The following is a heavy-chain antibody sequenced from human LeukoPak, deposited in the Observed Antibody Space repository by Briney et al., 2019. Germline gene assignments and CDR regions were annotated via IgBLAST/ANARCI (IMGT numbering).Heavy chain of an antibody. Sequence: PSETLSLTCTVSGGSISSYYWSWIRQPPGKGLEWIGYIYYSGSTNYNPSLKSRVTISVDTSKNQFSLKLSSVTAADTAVYYCARVSDWQQLVPWGQGTLVTVSS. J-gene: IGHJ4*02. D-gene: IGHD6-13*01. CDR2: IYYSGST. CDR1: GGSISSYY. CDR3: ARVSDWQQLVP. V-gene: IGHV4-59*01.